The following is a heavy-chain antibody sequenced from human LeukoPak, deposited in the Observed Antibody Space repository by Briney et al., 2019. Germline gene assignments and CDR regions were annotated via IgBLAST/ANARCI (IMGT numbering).Heavy chain of an antibody. CDR1: GFNFSSHW. CDR3: ARGYCSGTSCFGAFDM. CDR2: IGQDGTEK. Sequence: GGSLRLSCAASGFNFSSHWMSWVRQAPGKGLERVANIGQDGTEKNYVDSVKGRFTISRDNAKNSLYLQMSSLRAEDTAVYHCARGYCSGTSCFGAFDMWGQGTMVPVSS. D-gene: IGHD2-2*01. J-gene: IGHJ3*02. V-gene: IGHV3-7*01.